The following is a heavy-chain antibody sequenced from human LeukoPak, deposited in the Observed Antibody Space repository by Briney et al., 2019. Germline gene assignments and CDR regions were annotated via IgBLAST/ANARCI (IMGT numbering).Heavy chain of an antibody. D-gene: IGHD3-22*01. CDR1: GFTFSNSW. V-gene: IGHV3-15*01. CDR3: TTDHMNYYDSISDSFFDY. CDR2: IKSRTDGGTT. J-gene: IGHJ4*02. Sequence: PGGSLRLSCAASGFTFSNSWMSWVRQSPGKGLEWVGRIKSRTDGGTTDYAAPVKGRFTISRDDSKNTLYLQMNSLKTEDTDVYYCTTDHMNYYDSISDSFFDYWGQGTLVTVSS.